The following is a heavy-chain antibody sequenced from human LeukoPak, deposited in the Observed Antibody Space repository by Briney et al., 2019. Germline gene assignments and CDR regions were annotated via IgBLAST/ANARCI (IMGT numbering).Heavy chain of an antibody. V-gene: IGHV3-30-3*01. D-gene: IGHD6-6*01. CDR2: ISYDGSNK. CDR3: ARGPRSIAARLGLVDY. Sequence: GGSLRLSCAASGFTFSGYAMHWVRQAPGKGLEWVAVISYDGSNKYYADSVKGRFTVSRDNSKNALYLQMNSLRAEDTAVYYCARGPRSIAARLGLVDYWGQGTLVTVSS. CDR1: GFTFSGYA. J-gene: IGHJ4*02.